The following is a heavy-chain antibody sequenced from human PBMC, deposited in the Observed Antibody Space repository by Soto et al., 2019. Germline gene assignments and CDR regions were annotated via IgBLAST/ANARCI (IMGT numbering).Heavy chain of an antibody. CDR1: GYSFTTYW. CDR3: ARPLGYCSSTICSPIDY. V-gene: IGHV5-51*01. CDR2: IYPGDSDP. D-gene: IGHD2-2*01. Sequence: PGESLKISCKVSGYSFTTYWIGWVRQMPGKGLEWMGIIYPGDSDPIYSPSFQGQVTISVDKSISTAYLQWSSLKASDTAMYYCARPLGYCSSTICSPIDYWGQGTLVTVSS. J-gene: IGHJ4*02.